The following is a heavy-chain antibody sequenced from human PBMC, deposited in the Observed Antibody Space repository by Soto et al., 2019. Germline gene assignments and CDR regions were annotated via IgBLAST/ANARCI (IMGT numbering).Heavy chain of an antibody. CDR1: GGSISSGEYY. CDR2: IYYSGST. Sequence: ASETLSLTCTVSGGSISSGEYYWSWIRQPPGKGLEWIGCIYYSGSTYYQPSLKSRLTISIDTSKNQFSLKLSSVTAADTAVYYCARKKGYSYGPHYFDYWGQGTRVTVSS. CDR3: ARKKGYSYGPHYFDY. D-gene: IGHD5-18*01. J-gene: IGHJ4*02. V-gene: IGHV4-30-4*01.